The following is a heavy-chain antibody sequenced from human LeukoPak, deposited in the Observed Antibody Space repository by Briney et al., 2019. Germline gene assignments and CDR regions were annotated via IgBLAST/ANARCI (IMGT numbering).Heavy chain of an antibody. CDR1: GYTFTSYD. CDR3: ARLTSSGYSSGWITYYYYYMDV. D-gene: IGHD6-19*01. V-gene: IGHV1-8*03. CDR2: MNPNSGNT. J-gene: IGHJ6*03. Sequence: ASVKVSCKASGYTFTSYDINWVRQATGQGLEWMGWMNPNSGNTGYAQKFQGRVTITRNTSISTAYMELSSLRSEDTAVYYCARLTSSGYSSGWITYYYYYMDVWGEGTTVTVSS.